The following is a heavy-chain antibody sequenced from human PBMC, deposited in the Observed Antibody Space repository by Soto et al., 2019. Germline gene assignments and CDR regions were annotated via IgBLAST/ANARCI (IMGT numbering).Heavy chain of an antibody. CDR1: GFTFSSYA. D-gene: IGHD2-2*02. J-gene: IGHJ4*02. Sequence: PGGSLRLSCAASGFTFSSYAMSWVRQAPGKGLEWVSAISGSGGSTYYADSVEGRFTISRDNSKNTLYLQMNSLRAEDTAVYYCAKCAERYCSSTSCYTNYFDYWGQGTLVTVSS. CDR2: ISGSGGST. V-gene: IGHV3-23*01. CDR3: AKCAERYCSSTSCYTNYFDY.